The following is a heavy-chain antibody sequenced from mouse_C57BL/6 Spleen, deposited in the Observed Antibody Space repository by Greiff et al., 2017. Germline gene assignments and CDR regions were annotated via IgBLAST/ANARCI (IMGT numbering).Heavy chain of an antibody. CDR3: ARRGKIGAMDY. Sequence: QVQLKQPGAELVRPGSSVKLSCKASGYTFTSYWMHWVKQRPIQGLEWIGNIDPSDSETHYNQKFKDKATLTVDKSSSTAYMQLSSLTSEDSAVYYCARRGKIGAMDYWGQGTSVTVSS. CDR1: GYTFTSYW. J-gene: IGHJ4*01. V-gene: IGHV1-52*01. CDR2: IDPSDSET.